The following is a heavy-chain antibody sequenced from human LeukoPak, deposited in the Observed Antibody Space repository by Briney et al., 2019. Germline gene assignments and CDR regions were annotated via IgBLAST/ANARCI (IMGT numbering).Heavy chain of an antibody. J-gene: IGHJ3*02. V-gene: IGHV4-38-2*02. CDR2: IYHSGST. Sequence: SETLSLTCTVSGYSISSGYYWGWIRQPPGKGLEWIGSIYHSGSTYYNPSLESRVTISVDTSKNQFSLKLSSVTAADTAVYYCARDITMIVVVSDAFDIWGQGTMVTVSS. CDR3: ARDITMIVVVSDAFDI. D-gene: IGHD3-22*01. CDR1: GYSISSGYY.